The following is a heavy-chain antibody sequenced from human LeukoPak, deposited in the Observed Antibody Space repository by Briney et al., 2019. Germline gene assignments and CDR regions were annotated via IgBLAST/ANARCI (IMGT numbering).Heavy chain of an antibody. CDR1: GFTFSDYY. Sequence: GGSLRLSCAVSGFTFSDYYMNWIRQAPGKGLEWVSYISSSGSTIYYADSVKGRFTISRDNAKNSLYLQMNSLRAEDTAVYYCTRVTNSGYDSGNFDYWGQGTLVTVSS. CDR2: ISSSGSTI. V-gene: IGHV3-11*04. D-gene: IGHD5-12*01. J-gene: IGHJ4*02. CDR3: TRVTNSGYDSGNFDY.